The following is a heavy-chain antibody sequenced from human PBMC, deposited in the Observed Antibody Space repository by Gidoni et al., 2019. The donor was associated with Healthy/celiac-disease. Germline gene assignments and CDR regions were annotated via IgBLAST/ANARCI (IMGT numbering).Heavy chain of an antibody. V-gene: IGHV1-3*01. CDR3: AVTVTTDAFYI. J-gene: IGHJ3*02. CDR2: INAGNGNT. CDR1: GYTFTSYA. D-gene: IGHD4-4*01. Sequence: QVQLVQSGAEVKKPGASVKVSCKASGYTFTSYAMHWVRQAPGQRLEWMGWINAGNGNTKYSPKFQGRVTITRDTSASTAYMELSSLRSEDTAVYYCAVTVTTDAFYIWGQGTIVTVSS.